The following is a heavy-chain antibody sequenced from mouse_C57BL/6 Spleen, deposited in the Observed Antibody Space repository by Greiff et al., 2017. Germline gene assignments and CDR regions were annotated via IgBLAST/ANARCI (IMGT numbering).Heavy chain of an antibody. CDR3: ARHGDYYAMDY. Sequence: VKVEESGPGLVAPSQSLSITCTVSGFSLTSYGVHWVRQPPGKGLEWLVVIWSDGSTTYNSALKSRLSISKDNAKSQVFLKMNSLQTDDTAMYYCARHGDYYAMDYWGQGTSVTVSS. J-gene: IGHJ4*01. CDR1: GFSLTSYG. V-gene: IGHV2-6-1*01. CDR2: IWSDGST.